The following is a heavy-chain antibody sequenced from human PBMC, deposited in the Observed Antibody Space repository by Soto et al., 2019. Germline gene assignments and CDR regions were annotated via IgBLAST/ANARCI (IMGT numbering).Heavy chain of an antibody. CDR2: MIPNSGNT. CDR3: VVGTWSLGYFDY. D-gene: IGHD6-19*01. V-gene: IGHV1-8*03. Sequence: ASVKVSCKASGGTFSSYAISWVRQAPGQGLEWMGGMIPNSGNTGYAQKFQGRVTITRNTSISTAYMELSSLRSEDTAVYYCVVGTWSLGYFDYWGQGTLVTVSS. CDR1: GGTFSSYA. J-gene: IGHJ4*02.